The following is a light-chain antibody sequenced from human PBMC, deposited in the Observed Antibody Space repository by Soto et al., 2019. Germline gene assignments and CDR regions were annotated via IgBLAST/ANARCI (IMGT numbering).Light chain of an antibody. J-gene: IGKJ4*01. V-gene: IGKV1-39*01. CDR3: QQTYISPPT. Sequence: DIQMTQSPSSLSASVGDRVTITCRASQSISSYLNWYQQKPGKAPKLLIYAASSLQSGVPSRFSGSGSGTDFTLTISSLQPEDFATYSCQQTYISPPTFGGGTKVEIK. CDR2: AAS. CDR1: QSISSY.